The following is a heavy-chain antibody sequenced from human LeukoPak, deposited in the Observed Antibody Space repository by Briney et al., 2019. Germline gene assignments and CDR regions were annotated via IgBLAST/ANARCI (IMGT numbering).Heavy chain of an antibody. J-gene: IGHJ4*02. CDR1: GFTFGNYA. D-gene: IGHD1-14*01. CDR3: SKGVNTATTAGAY. Sequence: GGSLRLSCAASGFTFGNYATNWVRQAPGKGLEWVSAISGSGGTTYHADSVKGRFTISRDNSKNTLYLQMTSLSAGDTALYYCSKGVNTATTAGAYWGQGTLVTVSS. V-gene: IGHV3-23*01. CDR2: ISGSGGTT.